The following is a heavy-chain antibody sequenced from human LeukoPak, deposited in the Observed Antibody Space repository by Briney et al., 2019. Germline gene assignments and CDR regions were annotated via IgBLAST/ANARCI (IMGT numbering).Heavy chain of an antibody. CDR3: ARFYSSGYLDAFVI. Sequence: SETLSLTCTVSGGSISSYYWSWIRQPPGKGLEWIGYIYYSGSTNYNPSLKSRVTISVDTSKNQFSLKLSSVTAADTAVYYCARFYSSGYLDAFVIWGQGTMVTVSS. CDR1: GGSISSYY. J-gene: IGHJ3*02. D-gene: IGHD3-22*01. V-gene: IGHV4-59*08. CDR2: IYYSGST.